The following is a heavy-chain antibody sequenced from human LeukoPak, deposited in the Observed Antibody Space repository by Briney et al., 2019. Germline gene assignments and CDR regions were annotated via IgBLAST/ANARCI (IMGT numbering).Heavy chain of an antibody. CDR1: GGSISSYY. J-gene: IGHJ4*02. CDR2: IYYSGST. Sequence: PSETLSLTCTVSGGSISSYYWSWLRQPPGKGLEWIGYIYYSGSTNYNPSLKSRVTISVDTSKNQFSLKLSSVTAADTAVYYCARFTYYDILTGYRNRNYFDYWGQGTLVTVSS. D-gene: IGHD3-9*01. V-gene: IGHV4-59*01. CDR3: ARFTYYDILTGYRNRNYFDY.